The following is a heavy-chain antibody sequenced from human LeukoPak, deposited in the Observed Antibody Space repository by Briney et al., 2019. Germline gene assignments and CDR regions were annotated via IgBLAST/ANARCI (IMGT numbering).Heavy chain of an antibody. V-gene: IGHV3-7*01. J-gene: IGHJ6*02. D-gene: IGHD3-16*01. CDR1: GFTFSDSW. CDR3: ATYTHWVAGDV. CDR2: MNQDGSER. Sequence: GGSLRLSCEASGFTFSDSWMSWVRQAPGKGLEGVANMNQDGSERDYVDSVKGRFTISRDNARNSLYLQMSSLRAEDTAVYYCATYTHWVAGDVWGQGTAVTVSS.